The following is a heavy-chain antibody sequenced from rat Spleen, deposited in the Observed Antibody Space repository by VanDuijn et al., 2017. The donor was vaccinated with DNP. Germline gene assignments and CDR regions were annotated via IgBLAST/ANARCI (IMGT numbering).Heavy chain of an antibody. D-gene: IGHD1-4*01. J-gene: IGHJ2*01. CDR1: GFTFSNYY. Sequence: EVQLVESGGGLVQPGRSLKLSCAASGFTFSNYYMAWVRQAPTKGLEWVASISPSGGSTYYPDSVKGRFTISRDNAKSTLYLQMDSLRSEDTAAYYCAGRPPPPRGPFDYWGQGVTVTVSS. V-gene: IGHV5-25*01. CDR2: ISPSGGST. CDR3: AGRPPPPRGPFDY.